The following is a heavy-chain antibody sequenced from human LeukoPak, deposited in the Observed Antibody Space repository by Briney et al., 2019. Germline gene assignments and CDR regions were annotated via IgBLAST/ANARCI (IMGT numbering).Heavy chain of an antibody. Sequence: SETLSLTCTVSGGSISSYYWTWIRQPPGKGLEWIGYIYYSGRTNCNPSLKRRVTISVDTSKNQFSLRLTSVTAADTAVYYCARDEGGRLQWHYWGQGTLVTVSS. D-gene: IGHD4-11*01. CDR2: IYYSGRT. CDR1: GGSISSYY. V-gene: IGHV4-59*01. J-gene: IGHJ4*02. CDR3: ARDEGGRLQWHY.